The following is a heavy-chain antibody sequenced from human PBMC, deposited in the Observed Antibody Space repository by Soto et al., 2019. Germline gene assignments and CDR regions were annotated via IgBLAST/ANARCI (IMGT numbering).Heavy chain of an antibody. V-gene: IGHV5-10-1*01. D-gene: IGHD6-6*01. CDR2: IDPGDSYT. CDR1: GYSFTSYW. Sequence: GESLKISCKGSGYSFTSYWISWVRQMPGKGLGWMGRIDPGDSYTNYSPSCQGHVTISADKSISTAYLQWSSLKASDTAMYYCARLGIAARTGLAYYYSGMDVWGQGTTVTVSS. J-gene: IGHJ6*02. CDR3: ARLGIAARTGLAYYYSGMDV.